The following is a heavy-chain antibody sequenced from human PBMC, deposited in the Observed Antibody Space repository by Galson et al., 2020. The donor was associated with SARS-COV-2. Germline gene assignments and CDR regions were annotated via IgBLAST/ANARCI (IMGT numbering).Heavy chain of an antibody. CDR3: EYTSTLPRDY. V-gene: IGHV3-64D*06. D-gene: IGHD6-13*01. CDR1: GFTFSSYI. CDR2: ISSNGGT. Sequence: GGSLRLSCSASGFTFSSYILHWVRQAPGKGLEYVSGISSNGGTYYADSVKGRFTISRDNSNNTLYLQMGSLRAEDTAVYYCEYTSTLPRDYWGLGTLVTVSS. J-gene: IGHJ4*02.